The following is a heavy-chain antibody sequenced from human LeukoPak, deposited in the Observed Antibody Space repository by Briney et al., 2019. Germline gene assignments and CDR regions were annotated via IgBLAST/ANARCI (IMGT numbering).Heavy chain of an antibody. CDR3: ARERCSSTSCYDDY. D-gene: IGHD2-2*01. Sequence: GGSLRLSCAASGFTFSSYSMNWVRQAPGKGLEWVSSISSSSSYIYYADSVKGRFTISRDNAKNSLYLQMNSLRAEDTAVYYCARERCSSTSCYDDYWGQGTLVTVSS. CDR2: ISSSSSYI. V-gene: IGHV3-21*01. J-gene: IGHJ4*02. CDR1: GFTFSSYS.